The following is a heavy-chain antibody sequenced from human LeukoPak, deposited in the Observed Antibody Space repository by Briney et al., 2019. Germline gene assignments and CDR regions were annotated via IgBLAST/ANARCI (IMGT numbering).Heavy chain of an antibody. CDR3: ARDGANYYGSGSYHDY. V-gene: IGHV3-30*04. Sequence: GGSLRLSCAASGFTFSSYAMHWVRQAPGKGLEWVAVISYDGSNKYYADSVKGRFTISRDNSKNTLYLQMNSLRAEDTAVYYCARDGANYYGSGSYHDYWGPGTLVTVSS. D-gene: IGHD3-10*01. CDR1: GFTFSSYA. J-gene: IGHJ4*02. CDR2: ISYDGSNK.